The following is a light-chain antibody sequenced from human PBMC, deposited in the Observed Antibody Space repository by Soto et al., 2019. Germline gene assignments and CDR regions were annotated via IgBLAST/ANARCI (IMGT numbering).Light chain of an antibody. J-gene: IGLJ1*01. V-gene: IGLV1-47*02. CDR1: SFNIGFNY. CDR2: SND. CDR3: AVWDDSLSGGV. Sequence: QSALTQPPSASGTPGQTVTISCSGSSFNIGFNYVYWYQQLPGMAPKLLIHSNDERPSGVPDRFSGSKSGTSASLAISGLRSEDEAEYYCAVWDDSLSGGVFGTGIKLTVL.